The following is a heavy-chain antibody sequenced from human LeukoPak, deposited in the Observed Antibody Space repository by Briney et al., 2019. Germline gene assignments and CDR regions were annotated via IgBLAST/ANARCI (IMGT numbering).Heavy chain of an antibody. CDR3: AKGQQFETRFDS. J-gene: IGHJ4*02. CDR2: ISGHGT. CDR1: GFTFSNYA. D-gene: IGHD3-10*01. V-gene: IGHV3-23*01. Sequence: GGSLRLSCAASGFTFSNYAMCWVRQAPGKGPEWVSGISGHGTFYADSVEGRFTISRDNSKNTLCLQMNSLRAEDTALYYCAKGQQFETRFDSWGQGTPVTVSS.